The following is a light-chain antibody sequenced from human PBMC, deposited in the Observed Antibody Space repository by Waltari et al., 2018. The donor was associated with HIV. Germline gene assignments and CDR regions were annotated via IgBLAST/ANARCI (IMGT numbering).Light chain of an antibody. CDR3: LLHRGGGAWV. CDR2: STD. Sequence: QTVVTQEPSLSVSPGGTVTLTCGLNSGSVPPYSFPTWYQQTPGQAPRTLMSSTDIRSSGVPARFSGSILWNKAALTVTGAQVDYESESYCLLHRGGGAWVCGGGTKLTVL. J-gene: IGLJ3*02. CDR1: SGSVPPYSF. V-gene: IGLV8-61*01.